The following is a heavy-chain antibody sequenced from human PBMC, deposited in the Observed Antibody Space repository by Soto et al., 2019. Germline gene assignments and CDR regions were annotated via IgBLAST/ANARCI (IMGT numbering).Heavy chain of an antibody. Sequence: EVQLVESGGDLAQPGGSLRLSCVASGFTFSTYSMNWVRQAPGKGLEWVSYISSSSSTIKYADSVKGRFTISRDNAKNSLYLQMNSLKDDDPAFYYCARDVATTVTMDYWGQGTLVTVSS. CDR2: ISSSSSTI. V-gene: IGHV3-48*02. CDR1: GFTFSTYS. J-gene: IGHJ4*02. CDR3: ARDVATTVTMDY. D-gene: IGHD4-17*01.